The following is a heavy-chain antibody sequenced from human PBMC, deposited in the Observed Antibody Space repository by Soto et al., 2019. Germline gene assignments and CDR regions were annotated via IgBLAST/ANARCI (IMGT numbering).Heavy chain of an antibody. Sequence: EVQLVESGGGLVQPGRSLRLSCAASGFTFDDYAMHWVRQAPGKGLEWVSGISWNSGSIGYADSVKGRFTISRDNAKNSLYLQMNRLRAEDTALYYCAKDRVLAARPDILIPDAFDIWGQGTMVTVSS. V-gene: IGHV3-9*01. D-gene: IGHD6-6*01. J-gene: IGHJ3*02. CDR1: GFTFDDYA. CDR2: ISWNSGSI. CDR3: AKDRVLAARPDILIPDAFDI.